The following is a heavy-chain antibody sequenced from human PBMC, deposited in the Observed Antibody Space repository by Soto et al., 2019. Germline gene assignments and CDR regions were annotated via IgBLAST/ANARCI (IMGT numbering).Heavy chain of an antibody. J-gene: IGHJ4*02. CDR2: IYWDDDK. V-gene: IGHV2-5*02. D-gene: IGHD3-10*01. CDR3: AHHPYYGLAPYSFDY. CDR1: GFSLSTSGVG. Sequence: QITLKESGPTLVKPTQTLTLTCTFSGFSLSTSGVGVGWIRQPPGNALHWLAVIYWDDDKRPSSSPKRRLTIXXHXSXXQVVLTMTNMDRVDTATYYCAHHPYYGLAPYSFDYWGQGILLTVSS.